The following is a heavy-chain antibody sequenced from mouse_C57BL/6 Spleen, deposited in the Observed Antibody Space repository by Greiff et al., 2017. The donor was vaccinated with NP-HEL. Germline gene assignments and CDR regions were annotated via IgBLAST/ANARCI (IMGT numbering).Heavy chain of an antibody. D-gene: IGHD1-1*01. CDR1: GYTFTGYW. J-gene: IGHJ1*03. CDR3: ARRYYGSSYGYFDV. V-gene: IGHV1-9*01. Sequence: QVQLQQSGAELMKPGASVKLSCKATGYTFTGYWIEWVKQRPGHGLEWIGEILPGSGSTNYTEKFKGKATFTADTSSNTAYMQLSSLTTEDSAIYYCARRYYGSSYGYFDVWGTGTTVTVSS. CDR2: ILPGSGST.